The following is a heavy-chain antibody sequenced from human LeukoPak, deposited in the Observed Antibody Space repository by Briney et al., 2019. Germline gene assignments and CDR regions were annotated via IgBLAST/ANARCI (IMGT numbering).Heavy chain of an antibody. CDR3: AQGPCCCGSCPEN. Sequence: GGSLRLSCAASGFSVSSNYLNWVRQAPGQGLQWVSIIFNDGRTYYGDSVKGRFTISRDISKNALYLQMNSLRHEDSAIYFCAQGPCCCGSCPENWGQGTLVTVSS. J-gene: IGHJ4*02. V-gene: IGHV3-66*02. D-gene: IGHD2-15*01. CDR2: IFNDGRT. CDR1: GFSVSSNY.